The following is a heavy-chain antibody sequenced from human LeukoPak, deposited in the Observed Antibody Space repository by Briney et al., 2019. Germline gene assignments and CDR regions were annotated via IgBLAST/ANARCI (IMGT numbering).Heavy chain of an antibody. CDR1: GFTFSGYW. D-gene: IGHD3-3*01. J-gene: IGHJ4*02. CDR2: INSDGSST. Sequence: GGSLRLSCAASGFTFSGYWMHWVRQAAGKGLVWVSRINSDGSSTSYAGSVKGRFTISRDNAKNTLYLQMNSLRAEDTAVYYCARGPPYYDFWSGYSDYWGQGTLVTVSS. V-gene: IGHV3-74*01. CDR3: ARGPPYYDFWSGYSDY.